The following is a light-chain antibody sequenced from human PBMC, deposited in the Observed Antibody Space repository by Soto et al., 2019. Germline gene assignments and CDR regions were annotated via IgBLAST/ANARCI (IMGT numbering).Light chain of an antibody. CDR1: QSVSSNY. Sequence: EIVLTQSPGTLSLSPGERATLSCRASQSVSSNYLAWYQQKPAQAPRLLIYGASSRATGIPDRFSGSGSGTAFTLTISRLEPEDFAVYYCQQYSGSPPTTFGQGTRLEIE. CDR3: QQYSGSPPTT. V-gene: IGKV3-20*01. CDR2: GAS. J-gene: IGKJ5*01.